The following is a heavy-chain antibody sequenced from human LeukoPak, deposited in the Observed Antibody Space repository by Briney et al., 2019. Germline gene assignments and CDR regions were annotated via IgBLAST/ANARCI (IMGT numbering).Heavy chain of an antibody. CDR2: IYSGGNT. J-gene: IGHJ4*02. CDR1: GFTVSSNS. Sequence: GGSLRLSCAASGFTVSSNSMSWVRQAPGKGLEWVSFIYSGGNTHNSDSVKGRFTISRDNSKNTLYLQMNSLRAEDTAVYYCARRAGDYSHPYDYWGQGTLVTVSS. D-gene: IGHD3-22*01. V-gene: IGHV3-53*01. CDR3: ARRAGDYSHPYDY.